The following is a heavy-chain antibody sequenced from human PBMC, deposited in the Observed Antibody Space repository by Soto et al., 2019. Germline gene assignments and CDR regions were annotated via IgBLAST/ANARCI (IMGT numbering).Heavy chain of an antibody. CDR2: IIPIFGTA. CDR1: GGTFSSYA. J-gene: IGHJ4*02. D-gene: IGHD3-3*01. V-gene: IGHV1-69*13. CDR3: ARVLNSYDFWSGYYGHY. Sequence: SVKVSCKASGGTFSSYAISWVRQAPGQGLEWMGGIIPIFGTANYAQKFQGRVTITADESTSTAYMELSSLRSEDTAVYYCARVLNSYDFWSGYYGHYWGQGTLVTVSS.